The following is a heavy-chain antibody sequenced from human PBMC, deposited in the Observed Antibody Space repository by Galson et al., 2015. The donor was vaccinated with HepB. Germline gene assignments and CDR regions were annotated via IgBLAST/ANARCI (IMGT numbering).Heavy chain of an antibody. J-gene: IGHJ5*02. V-gene: IGHV4-34*12. Sequence: ETLSLTCAVYGGSFSGYSWTWIRQPPGKGLEWIGEVIHSGSTKYNPSLESRVTILIDTSKNQFSLTLTSVTAADTAVYYCASADIVITGYNWFDPWGQGTLVTVSS. D-gene: IGHD5-12*01. CDR3: ASADIVITGYNWFDP. CDR1: GGSFSGYS. CDR2: VIHSGST.